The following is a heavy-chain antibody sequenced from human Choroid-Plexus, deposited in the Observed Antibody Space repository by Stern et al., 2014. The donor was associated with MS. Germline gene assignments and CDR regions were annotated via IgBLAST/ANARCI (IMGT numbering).Heavy chain of an antibody. CDR3: AKDRQYLTYFFDH. CDR1: GFTFGSCA. V-gene: IGHV3-30*18. Sequence: VQLVESGGGVVQPGRPLRLSCVASGFTFGSCAMPWVRQAPGPGLEWVVSVSYDGSNKYYADSVKGRFTISRDNSQNTLYMQMSSLRPEDTAVYYCAKDRQYLTYFFDHWGQGSLVTVSS. CDR2: VSYDGSNK. D-gene: IGHD2/OR15-2a*01. J-gene: IGHJ5*02.